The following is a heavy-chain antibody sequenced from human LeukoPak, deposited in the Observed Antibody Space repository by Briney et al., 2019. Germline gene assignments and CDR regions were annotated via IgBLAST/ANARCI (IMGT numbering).Heavy chain of an antibody. CDR2: ISSSSSTI. V-gene: IGHV3-48*01. Sequence: GGSLRLSCAASGFTVSSNYMSWVRQAPGKGLEWVSYISSSSSTIYYADSVKGRFTISRDNAKNSLYLQMNSLRAEDTAVYYCARGHGDYWGQGTLVTVSS. D-gene: IGHD5-12*01. CDR1: GFTVSSNY. CDR3: ARGHGDY. J-gene: IGHJ4*02.